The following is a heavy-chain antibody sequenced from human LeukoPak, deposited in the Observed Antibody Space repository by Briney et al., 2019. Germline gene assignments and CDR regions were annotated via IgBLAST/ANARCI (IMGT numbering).Heavy chain of an antibody. CDR3: ARVGVGRGYYYYYMDV. Sequence: GGSLRLSCAASGFTFSSYRMNWVRQAPGKGLEWVSYISSSSSTIYYADSVKGRFTISRDNAMNSLYLQMNSLRAEDTAVYYCARVGVGRGYYYYYMDVWGKGTTVTVSS. CDR2: ISSSSSTI. V-gene: IGHV3-48*01. CDR1: GFTFSSYR. J-gene: IGHJ6*03. D-gene: IGHD3-16*01.